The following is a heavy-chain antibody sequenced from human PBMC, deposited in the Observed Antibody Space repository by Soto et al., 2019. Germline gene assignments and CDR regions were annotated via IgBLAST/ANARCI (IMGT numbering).Heavy chain of an antibody. CDR3: ARGRYGDY. J-gene: IGHJ4*02. V-gene: IGHV1-18*01. Sequence: QVHLVQSGAEVKKPGASVKVSCKGSGYAFTTYGITWVRQAPGQGLEWMGWISAHNGNTNYAQKLQGRVTVTRDTSTSTAYMELRSLRSDDTSVYYCARGRYGDYCGQGALVTVSS. CDR1: GYAFTTYG. D-gene: IGHD1-1*01. CDR2: ISAHNGNT.